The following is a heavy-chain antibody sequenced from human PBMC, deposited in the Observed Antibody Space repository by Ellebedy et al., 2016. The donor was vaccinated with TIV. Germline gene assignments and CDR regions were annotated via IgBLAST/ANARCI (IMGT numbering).Heavy chain of an antibody. J-gene: IGHJ4*02. V-gene: IGHV3-74*01. Sequence: GESLKISXAVSGFTFISYWMHWVRQVPGKGLVWVARINRDGTSTSYADSVKGRFTISRDNAKNTLYLQMNSLRAEDTAVYYCARDYRATSSWGQGTLVTVSS. CDR1: GFTFISYW. D-gene: IGHD1-26*01. CDR2: INRDGTST. CDR3: ARDYRATSS.